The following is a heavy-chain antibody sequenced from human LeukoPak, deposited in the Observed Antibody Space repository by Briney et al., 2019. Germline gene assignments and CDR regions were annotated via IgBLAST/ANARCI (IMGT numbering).Heavy chain of an antibody. Sequence: PGGSLRLSCAASGFTFSSYDMHWVRRATGRGLEWVSAIDTAGNTYYPASVKGRFTISRENAKDSLYLQMDSLRAGDTAVYYCTLSYGRGFNYYYGMDVWGQGTTVTVSS. V-gene: IGHV3-13*01. J-gene: IGHJ6*02. CDR1: GFTFSSYD. CDR2: IDTAGNT. CDR3: TLSYGRGFNYYYGMDV. D-gene: IGHD5-18*01.